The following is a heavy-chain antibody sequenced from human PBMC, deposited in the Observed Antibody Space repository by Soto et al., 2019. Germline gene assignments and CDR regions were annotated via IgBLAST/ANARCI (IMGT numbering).Heavy chain of an antibody. CDR1: GYTFTNYF. CDR3: ARGPHIAVDHYKKYYFDY. D-gene: IGHD2-15*01. J-gene: IGHJ4*02. Sequence: GASVKVSCKASGYTFTNYFMHCLRQAPGQGLEWMGIINPSAGTTRFAQKFQDRVTMTRDTSTSTLYMGLSSLRSDDTAVYYCARGPHIAVDHYKKYYFDYWGQGTQVTVSS. CDR2: INPSAGTT. V-gene: IGHV1-46*01.